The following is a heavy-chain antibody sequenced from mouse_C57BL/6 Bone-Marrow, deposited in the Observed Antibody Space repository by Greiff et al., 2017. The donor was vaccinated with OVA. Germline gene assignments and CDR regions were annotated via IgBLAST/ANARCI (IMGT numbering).Heavy chain of an antibody. CDR1: GFTFSSYG. Sequence: EVKLMESGGDLVKPGGSLKLSCAASGFTFSSYGMSWVRQTPDKRLEWVATISSGGSYTYYPDSVKGRFTISRDNAKNTLYLQMSSLKAEDTAMYYCTRVGLYAMDYWGQGTSVTVSS. V-gene: IGHV5-6*01. CDR2: ISSGGSYT. CDR3: TRVGLYAMDY. J-gene: IGHJ4*01.